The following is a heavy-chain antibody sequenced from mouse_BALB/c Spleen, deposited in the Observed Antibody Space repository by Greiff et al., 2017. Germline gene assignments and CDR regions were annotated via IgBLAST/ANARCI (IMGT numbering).Heavy chain of an antibody. Sequence: EVQVVESGGGLVKPGGSLKLSCAASGFTFSSYAMSWVRQTPEKRLEWVATISSGGSYTYYPDSVKGRFTIARDNATNTLYLQMSSLRSEDTAMYYCARDGYYDYYAMDYWGQGTSVTVSS. D-gene: IGHD2-3*01. V-gene: IGHV5-9-3*01. CDR3: ARDGYYDYYAMDY. CDR2: ISSGGSYT. CDR1: GFTFSSYA. J-gene: IGHJ4*01.